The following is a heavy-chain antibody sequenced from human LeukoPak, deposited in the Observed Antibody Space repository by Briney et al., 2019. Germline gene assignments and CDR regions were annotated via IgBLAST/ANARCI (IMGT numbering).Heavy chain of an antibody. CDR2: IYHSGST. Sequence: SETLSLTCTVSGYSISSGYYWGWIRQPPGKGLEWIGSIYHSGSTYYNPSLKSRVTISVDTSKNQFSLKLSSVTAADTAVYYYASTQKQRTAMVRGVVDYWGQGTLVTVSS. CDR3: ASTQKQRTAMVRGVVDY. J-gene: IGHJ4*02. CDR1: GYSISSGYY. D-gene: IGHD3-10*01. V-gene: IGHV4-38-2*02.